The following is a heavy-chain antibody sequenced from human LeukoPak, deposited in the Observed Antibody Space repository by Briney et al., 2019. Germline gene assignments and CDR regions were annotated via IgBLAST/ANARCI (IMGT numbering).Heavy chain of an antibody. V-gene: IGHV4-31*03. CDR2: IYYSGST. Sequence: SQTLSLTCTVSGGSISSGGYYWSWIRQHPGKGLGWIGYIYYSGSTYYNPSLKSRVTISVDTSKNQFSLKLSSVTAADTAVYYCARSGPAAIRSLYHYYGMDVWGKGTTVTVSS. J-gene: IGHJ6*04. D-gene: IGHD2-2*01. CDR3: ARSGPAAIRSLYHYYGMDV. CDR1: GGSISSGGYY.